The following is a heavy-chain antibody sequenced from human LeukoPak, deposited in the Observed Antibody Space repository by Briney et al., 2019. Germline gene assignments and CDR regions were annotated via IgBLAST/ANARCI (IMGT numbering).Heavy chain of an antibody. V-gene: IGHV4-38-2*01. J-gene: IGHJ3*02. CDR2: IYHSGST. Sequence: SETLSLTCAVSGYSISSGYYWGWIRQPPGKGLEWIGSIYHSGSTYYNPSLKSRVTISVDTSKNQFSLKLSSVTAADTAVYYCASGGIVVVISRDALDIWGQGTMVTVSS. CDR3: ASGGIVVVISRDALDI. D-gene: IGHD2-21*01. CDR1: GYSISSGYY.